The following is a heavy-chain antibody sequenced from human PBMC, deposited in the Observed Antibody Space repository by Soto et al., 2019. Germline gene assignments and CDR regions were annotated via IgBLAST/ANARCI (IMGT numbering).Heavy chain of an antibody. CDR2: IYYSGST. J-gene: IGHJ6*02. D-gene: IGHD4-4*01. V-gene: IGHV4-30-4*01. CDR3: ARSMTTTDYYYYGMDV. CDR1: GGSISSGDYY. Sequence: PSETLSLTCTVSGGSISSGDYYWSWIRQPPGKGLEWIGYIYYSGSTYYNPSLKSRVTISVDTSKNQFSLKLSSVTAADTAVYYCARSMTTTDYYYYGMDVWGQGTTVTVSS.